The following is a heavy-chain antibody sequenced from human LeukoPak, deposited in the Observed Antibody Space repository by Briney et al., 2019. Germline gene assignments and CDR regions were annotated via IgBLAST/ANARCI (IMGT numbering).Heavy chain of an antibody. J-gene: IGHJ6*03. CDR1: GGSISSGSYY. D-gene: IGHD3-9*01. CDR2: IYTSGST. V-gene: IGHV4-61*02. CDR3: ASRTPHDILTGYYWVDYYMDV. Sequence: SETLSLTCTVCGGSISSGSYYWSWIRQPAGKGLEWIGRIYTSGSTNYNPSLKSRVTISVDTSKNQFSLKLSSVTAADTAVYYCASRTPHDILTGYYWVDYYMDVWGKGTTVTVYS.